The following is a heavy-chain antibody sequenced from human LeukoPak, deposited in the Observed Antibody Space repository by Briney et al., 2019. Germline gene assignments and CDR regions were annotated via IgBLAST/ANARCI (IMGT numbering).Heavy chain of an antibody. CDR1: GFTFSNSA. CDR2: ISASGDTT. Sequence: GGSLRLSCAASGFTFSNSAMTWVRQSPGKGLEWVSDISASGDTTHYADSVKGRFTISRDNSKHTLYLQMNSLRAEDTAVYYCARGNDFWSGPGYPDYYYMDVWGQGTMVTVSS. D-gene: IGHD3-3*01. CDR3: ARGNDFWSGPGYPDYYYMDV. J-gene: IGHJ6*03. V-gene: IGHV3-23*01.